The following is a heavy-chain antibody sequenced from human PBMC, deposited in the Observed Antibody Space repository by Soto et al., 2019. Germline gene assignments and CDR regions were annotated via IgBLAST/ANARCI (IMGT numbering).Heavy chain of an antibody. V-gene: IGHV1-69*12. D-gene: IGHD5-12*01. J-gene: IGHJ2*01. CDR1: GGTFSNYP. Sequence: QVQLVQSGAEVKKPGSSVKVSCKASGGTFSNYPISWVRQAPGQGLEWMGGIIPIFGTVNYAQKFQGRVTLTADESTSTAYMDLSSLRSEDTAVYYCARGNHRWLQLWYFDLWGRGTLVTVSS. CDR2: IIPIFGTV. CDR3: ARGNHRWLQLWYFDL.